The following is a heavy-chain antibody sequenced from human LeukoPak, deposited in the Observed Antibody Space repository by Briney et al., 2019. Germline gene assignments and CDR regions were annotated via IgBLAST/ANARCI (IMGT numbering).Heavy chain of an antibody. J-gene: IGHJ3*02. V-gene: IGHV4-34*01. CDR1: GGSFSGYY. CDR3: AREEDCSGGICYLGNAFDI. D-gene: IGHD2-15*01. Sequence: SETLSLTCAVYGGSFSGYYWSWIRQPPGKGLEWIGEVNHSGSTNYNASLKSRVTISVDTSKNQFSLKLSSVTAADTAVYYCAREEDCSGGICYLGNAFDIWGQGTMVTVSS. CDR2: VNHSGST.